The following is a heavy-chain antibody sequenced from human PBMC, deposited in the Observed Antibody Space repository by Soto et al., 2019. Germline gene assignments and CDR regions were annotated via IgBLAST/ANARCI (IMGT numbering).Heavy chain of an antibody. CDR2: ISGSGGST. J-gene: IGHJ4*02. Sequence: GGSLRLSCAASGFTFSSYAMSWVRQAPGKGLEWVSAISGSGGSTYYADSVKGRFTISRDNSKNTLYLQMNSLRAEDTAVYYCAKDQLPYYYDSSGSADYWGQGTLVTVSS. V-gene: IGHV3-23*01. D-gene: IGHD3-22*01. CDR3: AKDQLPYYYDSSGSADY. CDR1: GFTFSSYA.